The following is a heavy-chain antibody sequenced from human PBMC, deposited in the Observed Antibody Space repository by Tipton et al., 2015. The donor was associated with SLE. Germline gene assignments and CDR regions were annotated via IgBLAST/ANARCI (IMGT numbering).Heavy chain of an antibody. Sequence: TLSLTCDVYGGSFSGYYWSWIRQTPGKGLEWIGEIKHSGSTNCNPSLKSRVTMSVDTSKNQVSLKLSSVTAADTAVYYCARGLGVGVPTHFDSWGQGILVAVSS. CDR3: ARGLGVGVPTHFDS. V-gene: IGHV4-34*01. D-gene: IGHD1-26*01. CDR1: GGSFSGYY. J-gene: IGHJ4*02. CDR2: IKHSGST.